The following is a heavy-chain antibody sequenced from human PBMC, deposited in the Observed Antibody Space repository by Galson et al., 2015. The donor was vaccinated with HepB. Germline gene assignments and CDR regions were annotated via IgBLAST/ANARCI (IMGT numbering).Heavy chain of an antibody. CDR3: ARTSFCSTTSCYFSGTYNFDY. Sequence: LSLTCTVSGGSISSDSYYWGWIRQPPGKGLEWIGTIYHGGSTYYNPSLKSRVTISVDTSKNQFSLKLSPVTAAETAMYYCARTSFCSTTSCYFSGTYNFDYWGQGTLVTVSS. CDR2: IYHGGST. J-gene: IGHJ4*02. V-gene: IGHV4-39*01. D-gene: IGHD2-2*01. CDR1: GGSISSDSYY.